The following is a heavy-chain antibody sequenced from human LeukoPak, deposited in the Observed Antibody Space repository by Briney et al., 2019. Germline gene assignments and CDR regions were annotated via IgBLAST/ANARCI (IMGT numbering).Heavy chain of an antibody. Sequence: PGRSLRLSCAASGFTFSSYGMHWVRQAPGKGLEWVAVISYDGSNKYYADSVKGRFTISRDNSKNTLYLQMNSLRAEDTAVYYCARDLAAQSIMGRYYGMDVWGQGTTVTVSS. J-gene: IGHJ6*02. V-gene: IGHV3-30*03. CDR3: ARDLAAQSIMGRYYGMDV. D-gene: IGHD1-26*01. CDR1: GFTFSSYG. CDR2: ISYDGSNK.